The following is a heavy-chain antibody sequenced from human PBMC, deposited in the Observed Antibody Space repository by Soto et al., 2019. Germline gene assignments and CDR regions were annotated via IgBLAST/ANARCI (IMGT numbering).Heavy chain of an antibody. D-gene: IGHD5-12*01. J-gene: IGHJ4*02. CDR3: ATDSYSGYDLRHFDY. Sequence: ASVKVSCKVSGYTLTELSMHWVRQAPGKGLEWMGGFDPEDGETIYAQKFQGRVTMTGDTSTDTAYMELSSLRSEDTAVYYCATDSYSGYDLRHFDYWGQGTLVTVSS. CDR2: FDPEDGET. V-gene: IGHV1-24*01. CDR1: GYTLTELS.